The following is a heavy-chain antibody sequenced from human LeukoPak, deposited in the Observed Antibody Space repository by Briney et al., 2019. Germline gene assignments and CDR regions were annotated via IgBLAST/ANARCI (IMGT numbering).Heavy chain of an antibody. V-gene: IGHV1-2*02. CDR2: INPNGGGT. J-gene: IGHJ4*02. CDR3: ARGNSEYYDILTGYDY. Sequence: ASVKVSCKASGYTFTSYGISWVRQAPGQGLEWMGWINPNGGGTNYAQKFRGRVTMTRDTSISTGYMELSSLRSHDTAVYYCARGNSEYYDILTGYDYWGQGTLVTVSS. CDR1: GYTFTSYG. D-gene: IGHD3-9*01.